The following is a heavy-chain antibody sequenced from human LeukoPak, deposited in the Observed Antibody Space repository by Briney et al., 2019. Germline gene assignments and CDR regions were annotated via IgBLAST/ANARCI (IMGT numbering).Heavy chain of an antibody. D-gene: IGHD5-12*01. J-gene: IGHJ3*02. CDR2: INPHSGGT. CDR1: GYTFTDYY. CDR3: ARGGPPDSGYDPYDAFDI. V-gene: IGHV1-2*02. Sequence: GASVKVSCKASGYTFTDYYMHWVRQAPGQGLEWMGWINPHSGGTDHAQKLQGRVTMTTDTSTSTAYMELRSLRSDDTAVYYCARGGPPDSGYDPYDAFDIWGQGTMVTVSS.